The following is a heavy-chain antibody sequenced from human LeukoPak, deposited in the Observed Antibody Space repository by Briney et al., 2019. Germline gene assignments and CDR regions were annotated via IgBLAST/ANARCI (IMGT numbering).Heavy chain of an antibody. D-gene: IGHD3-16*02. J-gene: IGHJ6*02. CDR2: IIRIGGDT. V-gene: IGHV3-23*01. CDR3: AKAPDCYTTSCSYYFAMDV. Sequence: PGGSLRLSCAASGFSLTISAMSSVCAGLGGGVWCVSHIIRIGGDTYSAESVKGRVSISRDNFKNTLFLQMNSLRTEDTDVYYYAKAPDCYTTSCSYYFAMDVWGQGTTVTVSS. CDR1: GFSLTISA.